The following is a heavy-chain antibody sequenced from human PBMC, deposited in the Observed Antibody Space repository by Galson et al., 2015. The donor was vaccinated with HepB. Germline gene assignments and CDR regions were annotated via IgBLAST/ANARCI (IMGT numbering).Heavy chain of an antibody. CDR2: IKSKTDGGTT. D-gene: IGHD3-10*01. CDR1: GFTFSNAW. J-gene: IGHJ4*02. CDR3: TTDLLWFGELPIDY. Sequence: SLRLSCAASGFTFSNAWMNWVRQAPGKGLEWVGRIKSKTDGGTTDYAAPVKGRFTISRDDSKNTLYLQMNSLKTEDTAVYYCTTDLLWFGELPIDYWGQGTLVTVSS. V-gene: IGHV3-15*07.